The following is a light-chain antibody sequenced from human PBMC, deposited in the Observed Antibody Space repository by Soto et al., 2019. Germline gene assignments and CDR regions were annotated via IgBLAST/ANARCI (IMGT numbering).Light chain of an antibody. J-gene: IGKJ2*01. CDR1: QSISSN. Sequence: EIVMTQSPATLSVSPGERATLSCRASQSISSNLAWYQQKPGQPPRLLIYGASTRATGIPARFSGSGSGTEFTLTISSLQSEDFAVYYCQQCNNWPPITFGQGTKLEIK. CDR2: GAS. V-gene: IGKV3-15*01. CDR3: QQCNNWPPIT.